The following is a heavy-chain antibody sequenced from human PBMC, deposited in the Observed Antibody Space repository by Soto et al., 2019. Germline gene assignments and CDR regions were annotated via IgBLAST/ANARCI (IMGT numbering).Heavy chain of an antibody. V-gene: IGHV4-39*01. Sequence: SETLSLTCTVSGGSISSSSFHWGWIRQPPGKGLERIGSIYYSGSTYYSPSLKSRVTISVDTSKNQFSLKLSSVTAADTAVYYCARREGAAGTEWWFDPWGEGTLVT. CDR3: ARREGAAGTEWWFDP. CDR2: IYYSGST. CDR1: GGSISSSSFH. D-gene: IGHD6-13*01. J-gene: IGHJ5*02.